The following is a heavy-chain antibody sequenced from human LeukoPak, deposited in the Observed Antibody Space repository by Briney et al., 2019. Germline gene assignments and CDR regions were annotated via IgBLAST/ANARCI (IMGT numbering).Heavy chain of an antibody. CDR1: GFTFSTYW. CDR2: IKSDGST. V-gene: IGHV3-74*01. Sequence: GGSLRLSCAASGFTFSTYWMHWVRPAPGKRLVWVLRIKSDGSTNYADSVKGRFTISRDNAKNTLSLQMNSLRPEDTGVYYCARAPSEIGGYYPEYFRHWGQGTLVTVSS. D-gene: IGHD3-3*01. CDR3: ARAPSEIGGYYPEYFRH. J-gene: IGHJ1*01.